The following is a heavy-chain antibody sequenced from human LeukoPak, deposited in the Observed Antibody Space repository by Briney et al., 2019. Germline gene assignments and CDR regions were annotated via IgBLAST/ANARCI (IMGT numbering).Heavy chain of an antibody. CDR1: GVSVTNYY. J-gene: IGHJ4*02. CDR2: NYPTGDT. Sequence: KPSETLSLICSVSGVSVTNYYWSWVRQPAGKRLEWIGRNYPTGDTIYNPSLKSRVTMSVDMSKNHLSLKLTSVTAADAAVYYCARDLTARGSFDYWGQGILVSVSS. CDR3: ARDLTARGSFDY. V-gene: IGHV4-4*07. D-gene: IGHD3-16*01.